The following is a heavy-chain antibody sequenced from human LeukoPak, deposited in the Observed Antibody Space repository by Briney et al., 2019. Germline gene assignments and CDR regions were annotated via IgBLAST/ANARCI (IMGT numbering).Heavy chain of an antibody. J-gene: IGHJ1*01. V-gene: IGHV1-18*01. Sequence: ASVKVSCKASGYTFTSYGISWVRQAPGQGLEWMGWISAYNGNTNYAQKLQGRVTMTTDTSTSTAYMELRSLRSDDTAVYYCAASTYYYDSSGYLTDYFQHWGQGTLVSVSS. D-gene: IGHD3-22*01. CDR2: ISAYNGNT. CDR3: AASTYYYDSSGYLTDYFQH. CDR1: GYTFTSYG.